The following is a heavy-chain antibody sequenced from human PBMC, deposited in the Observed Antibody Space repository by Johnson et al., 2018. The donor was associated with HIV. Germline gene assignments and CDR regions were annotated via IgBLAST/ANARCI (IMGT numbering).Heavy chain of an antibody. CDR1: GFTFDDYG. CDR3: ARNFRGTRGAFDI. J-gene: IGHJ3*02. Sequence: VQLVESGGSVVWPGGSLRLSCAASGFTFDDYGMSWVRQGPGKGLEWVSGINWNGGSTGYGDSVKGRFTISRDNAKNSLYLQMNSLRAEDTAVYYCARNFRGTRGAFDIWGQGTMVTVSS. D-gene: IGHD3-16*01. V-gene: IGHV3-20*04. CDR2: INWNGGST.